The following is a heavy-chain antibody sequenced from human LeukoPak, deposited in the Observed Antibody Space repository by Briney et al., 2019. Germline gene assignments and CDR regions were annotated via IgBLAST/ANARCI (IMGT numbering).Heavy chain of an antibody. Sequence: GRCLRLSWAAAGFTFITCYMGSVSQDPRNWREWGTTIKQDGNEKHYVDSVKGRFTISRDNAKSSLYLQMNSLRAEDTAMYYCARDPRGSEYSHFDSWGQGTLVTVSS. D-gene: IGHD3-10*01. CDR1: GFTFITCY. CDR2: IKQDGNEK. J-gene: IGHJ4*02. CDR3: ARDPRGSEYSHFDS. V-gene: IGHV3-7*01.